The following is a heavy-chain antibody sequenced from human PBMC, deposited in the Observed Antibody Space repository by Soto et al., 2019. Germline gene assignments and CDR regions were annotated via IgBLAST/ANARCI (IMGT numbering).Heavy chain of an antibody. Sequence: SETLSLTCPVSGDSISNGGYYWNWIRQHPAKGLEWIGNIYYTGSTSYSPSLRGRVTVSVDMSENQFSLNLYSVTAADTAVYYCARERLTIFGVRWFDPWGQGTLVTVSS. CDR3: ARERLTIFGVRWFDP. CDR2: IYYTGST. CDR1: GDSISNGGYY. V-gene: IGHV4-31*03. J-gene: IGHJ5*02. D-gene: IGHD3-3*01.